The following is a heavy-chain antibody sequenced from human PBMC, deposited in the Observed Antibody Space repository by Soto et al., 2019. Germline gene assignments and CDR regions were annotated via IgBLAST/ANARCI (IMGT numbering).Heavy chain of an antibody. Sequence: PGESLRLSSEASGFTFRTYAMTWVRQAPGKGLEWVSAISGSGGSTYYADSVKGRFTISRDNSKNTLYLQMNSLRAEDTAVYYCAKVSPMGSSRPLDYWGQGT. J-gene: IGHJ4*02. CDR3: AKVSPMGSSRPLDY. CDR1: GFTFRTYA. D-gene: IGHD6-13*01. V-gene: IGHV3-23*01. CDR2: ISGSGGST.